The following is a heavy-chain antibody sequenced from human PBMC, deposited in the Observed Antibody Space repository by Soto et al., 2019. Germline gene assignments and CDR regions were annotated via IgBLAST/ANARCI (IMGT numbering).Heavy chain of an antibody. Sequence: EVQLVQSGAEVKKPGESLKISCKGFGYSFNTYWIAWVRQMPGKGLEWMGIIYPGDSRTTYSPSFQGQVIISADKSISTVYLQWSSLKASYTAMYYCARDLDYVGNSETSDRWGQGTMVIVSS. V-gene: IGHV5-51*03. CDR1: GYSFNTYW. J-gene: IGHJ3*02. CDR2: IYPGDSRT. CDR3: ARDLDYVGNSETSDR. D-gene: IGHD4-17*01.